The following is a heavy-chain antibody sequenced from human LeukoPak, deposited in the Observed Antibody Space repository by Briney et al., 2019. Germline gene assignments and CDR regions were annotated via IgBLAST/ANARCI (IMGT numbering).Heavy chain of an antibody. CDR1: GYTFTAYY. CDR2: INPKSVGT. CDR3: AKARGLYCSSTSCYDCDV. Sequence: ASVKVSCKASGYTFTAYYIHWVRQAPGQGLEWMGWINPKSVGTNYAQKFQGRVTLTRDTSTTTAYMELNRLRSDDTAVYYCAKARGLYCSSTSCYDCDVWGKGTTVTVSS. D-gene: IGHD2-2*01. V-gene: IGHV1-2*02. J-gene: IGHJ6*04.